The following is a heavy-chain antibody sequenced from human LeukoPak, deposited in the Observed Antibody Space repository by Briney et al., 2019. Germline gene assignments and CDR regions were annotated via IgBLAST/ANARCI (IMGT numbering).Heavy chain of an antibody. D-gene: IGHD5-18*01. CDR2: IYYSKNT. V-gene: IGHV4-39*01. J-gene: IGHJ4*02. CDR1: GGSISSSIAY. CDR3: VSPRGFSYGYFDY. Sequence: RASQTLSPTCPVSGGSISSSIAYWGWIRQPRGKGLEWIASIYYSKNTYYNPSLKSRVTISADTAKNQFSLTLGSVSATDTAVYYCVSPRGFSYGYFDYWGQGTLVTVSS.